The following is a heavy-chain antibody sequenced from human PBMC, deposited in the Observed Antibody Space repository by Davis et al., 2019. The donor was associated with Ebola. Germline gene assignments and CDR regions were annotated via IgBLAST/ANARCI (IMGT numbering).Heavy chain of an antibody. V-gene: IGHV3-30*02. D-gene: IGHD3-22*01. J-gene: IGHJ4*02. CDR1: GFTFSSYG. Sequence: GGSLRLSCAASGFTFSSYGMHWVRQAPGKGLEWVAFIRYDGSNKYYADSVKGRFTISRDNSKNTLYLQMNSLRVEDTAVYYCVRDYYDSSGYWGSGYWGQGTLVTVSS. CDR3: VRDYYDSSGYWGSGY. CDR2: IRYDGSNK.